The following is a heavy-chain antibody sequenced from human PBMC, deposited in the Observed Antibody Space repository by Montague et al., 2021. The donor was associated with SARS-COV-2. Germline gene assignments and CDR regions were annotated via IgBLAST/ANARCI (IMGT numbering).Heavy chain of an antibody. CDR2: LLLDKST. D-gene: IGHD6-19*01. CDR1: GVAVLRRR. J-gene: IGHJ3*02. Sequence: SETLSLTCNVSGVAVLRRRSEEHTSELQSRPDFVWCLLLDKSTNYNPSLKSRVTISVDTSKNPFSLTLSSVTAADTAVYYCARGSGWMGNAFDIWGQGKRVTVSA. V-gene: IGHV4-59*02. CDR3: ARGSGWMGNAFDI.